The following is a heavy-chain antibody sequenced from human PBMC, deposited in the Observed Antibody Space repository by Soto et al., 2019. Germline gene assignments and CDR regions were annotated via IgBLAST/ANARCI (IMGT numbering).Heavy chain of an antibody. D-gene: IGHD5-12*01. CDR3: AGYSGYDPNFDY. CDR1: GGTFSSYT. Sequence: QVQLVQSGAEVKKPGSSVKVSCKASGGTFSSYTISWVRQAPGQGLEWMGRIIPSLGIANYARKFQGRVTITADKSTSTAYMVLSSLRSEDTAVYYCAGYSGYDPNFDYWGQGTLVTVSS. J-gene: IGHJ4*02. V-gene: IGHV1-69*02. CDR2: IIPSLGIA.